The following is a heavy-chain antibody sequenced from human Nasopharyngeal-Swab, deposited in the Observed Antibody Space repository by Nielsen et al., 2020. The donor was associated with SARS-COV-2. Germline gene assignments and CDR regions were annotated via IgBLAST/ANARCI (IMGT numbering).Heavy chain of an antibody. CDR3: ASFIAVAGTGWFDP. J-gene: IGHJ5*02. V-gene: IGHV5-51*01. CDR2: IYPGDSDT. D-gene: IGHD6-19*01. CDR1: GYSFTCYS. Sequence: GESLKISCKGSGYSFTCYSIDWVRQMPGKGLEWMGIIYPGDSDTRYSPSFQGQVTTSADKSISTAYLQWSSLKASDTAMYYCASFIAVAGTGWFDPWGQGTLVTVSS.